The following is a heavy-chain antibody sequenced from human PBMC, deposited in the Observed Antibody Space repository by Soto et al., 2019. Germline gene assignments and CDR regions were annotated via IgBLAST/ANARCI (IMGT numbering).Heavy chain of an antibody. Sequence: GGSLRLSCTASGFTFGDYAMSWFRQAPGKGLEWVGFIRSKAYGGTTEYAASVKGRFTISRDDSKSIAYLQMNSLKTEDTAVYYCSALVASPGSSSSRFGALMDVWGQGTMVTVSS. J-gene: IGHJ6*02. CDR2: IRSKAYGGTT. V-gene: IGHV3-49*03. CDR1: GFTFGDYA. D-gene: IGHD6-6*01. CDR3: SALVASPGSSSSRFGALMDV.